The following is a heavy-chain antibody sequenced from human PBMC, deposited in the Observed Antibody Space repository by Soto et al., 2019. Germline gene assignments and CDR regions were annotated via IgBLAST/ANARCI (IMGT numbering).Heavy chain of an antibody. D-gene: IGHD5-18*01. J-gene: IGHJ4*02. Sequence: QVQLQESGPGLVKPSGTLSLTCAVSGVSISSHDWWTWVRQPPGKGLEWIGESHQSGNTNYNSSLENRVTISLDNSKNQFSLQLSSVTVADTAVYYCATRDTGRVYWGQGTLVTVSS. CDR1: GVSISSHDW. CDR3: ATRDTGRVY. V-gene: IGHV4-4*02. CDR2: SHQSGNT.